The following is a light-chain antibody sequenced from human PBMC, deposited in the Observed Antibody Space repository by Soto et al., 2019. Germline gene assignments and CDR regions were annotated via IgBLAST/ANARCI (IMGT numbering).Light chain of an antibody. Sequence: DVQLTQSPSSLSASVGDRVTITCQASQDISNYLSWFQQQPGKAPKLLIYDASKLQTGVPSRFSGSGSGTDFTFSINSLQPEDIATYSCQQYDNFPYTFGQGTELEIE. CDR3: QQYDNFPYT. CDR1: QDISNY. V-gene: IGKV1-33*01. CDR2: DAS. J-gene: IGKJ2*01.